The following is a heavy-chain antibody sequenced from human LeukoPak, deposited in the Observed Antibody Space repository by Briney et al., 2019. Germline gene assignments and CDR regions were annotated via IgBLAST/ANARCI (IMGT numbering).Heavy chain of an antibody. Sequence: GGSLRLSCAASGFTFSSYAMSWVRQAPGKGLEWVSAISGGGGSTYYADSVKGRFTISRDNSKNTLYLQMNSLRAEDTAVYYCAKAYLYYYDSSGPPSDAFDIWGQGTMVTVSS. CDR2: ISGGGGST. CDR3: AKAYLYYYDSSGPPSDAFDI. V-gene: IGHV3-23*01. J-gene: IGHJ3*02. CDR1: GFTFSSYA. D-gene: IGHD3-22*01.